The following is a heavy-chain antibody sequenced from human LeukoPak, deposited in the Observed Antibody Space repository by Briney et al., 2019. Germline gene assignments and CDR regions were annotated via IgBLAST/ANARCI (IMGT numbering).Heavy chain of an antibody. J-gene: IGHJ3*02. V-gene: IGHV3-30*03. CDR3: ATRGIAAEGAFDI. Sequence: GGSLRLSCAASGFTFSDYGMHWVRRAPGKGLEWVATISSDGRNKNYGDSVKGRFTISRDNSMNTLYLQLNSLRAEDTAVYSCATRGIAAEGAFDIWGQGTMVTVSS. CDR2: ISSDGRNK. CDR1: GFTFSDYG. D-gene: IGHD6-13*01.